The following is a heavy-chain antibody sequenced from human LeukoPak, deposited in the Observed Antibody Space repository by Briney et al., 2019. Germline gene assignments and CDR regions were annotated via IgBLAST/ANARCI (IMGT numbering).Heavy chain of an antibody. J-gene: IGHJ4*02. CDR2: ISSSGSTI. D-gene: IGHD4-17*01. CDR3: ARAIPTVTTPFDY. Sequence: GGSPRLSCAASGFTFSSYAMSWVRQAPGKGLEWVSYISSSGSTIYYADSVKGRFTISRDNAKNSLYLQMNSLRAEDTAVYYCARAIPTVTTPFDYWGQGTLVTVSS. V-gene: IGHV3-48*04. CDR1: GFTFSSYA.